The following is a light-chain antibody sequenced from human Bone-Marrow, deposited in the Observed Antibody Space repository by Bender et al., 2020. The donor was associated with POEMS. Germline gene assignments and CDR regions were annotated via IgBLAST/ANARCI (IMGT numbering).Light chain of an antibody. CDR3: AVWDDSLNGWV. CDR2: EVS. CDR1: SSDVGAYNY. Sequence: QSALTQPASVSGSPGQSITISCTGTSSDVGAYNYVSWYQQHPGKAPKLMIYEVSERPSGVPDRFSGSRSGTSASLAISGLQSEDEADYYCAVWDDSLNGWVFGGGTKLTVL. V-gene: IGLV2-14*01. J-gene: IGLJ3*02.